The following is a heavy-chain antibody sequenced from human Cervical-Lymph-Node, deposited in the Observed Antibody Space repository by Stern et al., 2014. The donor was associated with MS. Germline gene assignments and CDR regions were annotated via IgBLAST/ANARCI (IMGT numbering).Heavy chain of an antibody. CDR3: AARYSSNWYDYYYGLDV. D-gene: IGHD6-13*01. Sequence: QLVQSGPEVKKPGTSVKVSCKASGFTFSSSAVHWVRQARGQRLEWIGGSVAGSGNTNYAQKFQERVSITRDMSTSTAYMELSSLRSEDTAVYYCAARYSSNWYDYYYGLDVWGQGTTVTVSS. CDR2: SVAGSGNT. V-gene: IGHV1-58*01. CDR1: GFTFSSSA. J-gene: IGHJ6*02.